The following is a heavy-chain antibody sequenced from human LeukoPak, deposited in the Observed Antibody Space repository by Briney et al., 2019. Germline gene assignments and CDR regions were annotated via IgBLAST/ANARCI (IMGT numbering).Heavy chain of an antibody. D-gene: IGHD6-19*01. CDR3: SVAGTSILYNWFDP. CDR1: GFTFSSYG. CDR2: ISGSGGST. V-gene: IGHV3-23*01. Sequence: GGTLRLSCAASGFTFSSYGMSWVRQAPGKGLEWVSAISGSGGSTYYADSVKGRFTISRDNSKNTLYLQMNSLRAEDTAVYYCSVAGTSILYNWFDPWGQGTLVTVSS. J-gene: IGHJ5*02.